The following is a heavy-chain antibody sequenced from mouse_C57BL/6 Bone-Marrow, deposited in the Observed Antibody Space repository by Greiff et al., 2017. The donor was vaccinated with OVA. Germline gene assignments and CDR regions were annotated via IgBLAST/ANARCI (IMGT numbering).Heavy chain of an antibody. Sequence: QVQLKQPGAELVKPGASVKLSCKASGYTFTSYWMQWVKQRPGQGLEWIGEIDPSDSYTNYNQKFKGKATLTVDTSSSTAYMQLSSLTSEDSAVYYCASFYYGNYGFAYWGQGTLVTVSA. J-gene: IGHJ3*01. V-gene: IGHV1-50*01. CDR2: IDPSDSYT. D-gene: IGHD2-1*01. CDR3: ASFYYGNYGFAY. CDR1: GYTFTSYW.